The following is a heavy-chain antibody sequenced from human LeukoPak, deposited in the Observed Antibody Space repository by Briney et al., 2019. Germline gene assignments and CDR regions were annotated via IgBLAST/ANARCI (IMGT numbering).Heavy chain of an antibody. CDR1: GSTFTVYG. V-gene: IGHV1-18*01. CDR3: ARDLNYVTLGYDILADVGYYFDY. Sequence: GASVKVSCKASGSTFTVYGIAWVRQAPGQGLPWLGWISLHKGNTKYAQDLQGRVSMTTDTSTSTAYLELRSLRSDDTAIYYCARDLNYVTLGYDILADVGYYFDYWGQGSLVTVSS. D-gene: IGHD3-9*01. J-gene: IGHJ4*02. CDR2: ISLHKGNT.